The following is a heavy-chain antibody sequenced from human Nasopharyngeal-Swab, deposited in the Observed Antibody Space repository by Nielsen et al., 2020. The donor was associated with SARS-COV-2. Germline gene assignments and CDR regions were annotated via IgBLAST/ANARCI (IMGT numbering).Heavy chain of an antibody. CDR3: AKGFGPYVTAAAY. CDR1: GFIFGSYA. D-gene: IGHD2-21*02. Sequence: GGSLRLSCAASGFIFGSYAMSWVRQAPGKGLEWVSRVYSGGSGIRYADSVRGRFTISRDDSKNTVYLQMNGLRAEDTALYYCAKGFGPYVTAAAYWGQGTLVTVSS. V-gene: IGHV3-23*03. J-gene: IGHJ4*02. CDR2: VYSGGSGI.